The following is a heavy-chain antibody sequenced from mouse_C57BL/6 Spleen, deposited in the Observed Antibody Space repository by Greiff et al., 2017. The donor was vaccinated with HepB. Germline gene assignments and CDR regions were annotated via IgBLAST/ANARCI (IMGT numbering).Heavy chain of an antibody. D-gene: IGHD4-1*01. CDR3: ARGQNWSFDY. J-gene: IGHJ2*01. V-gene: IGHV5-16*01. CDR2: INYDGSST. Sequence: EVQVVESEGGLVQPGSSMKLSCTASGFTFSDYYMAWVRQVPEKGLEWVANINYDGSSTYYLDSLKSRFIISRDNAKNILYLQMRSLKSEDTATYYCARGQNWSFDYWGQGTTLTVSS. CDR1: GFTFSDYY.